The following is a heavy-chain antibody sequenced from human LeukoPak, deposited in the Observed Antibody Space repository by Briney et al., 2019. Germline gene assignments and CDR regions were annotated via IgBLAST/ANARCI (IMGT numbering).Heavy chain of an antibody. CDR2: ISSTGSTI. CDR1: GFTFSSYN. J-gene: IGHJ4*02. D-gene: IGHD3-22*01. V-gene: IGHV3-48*04. Sequence: GGSLRLSCVASGFTFSSYNMNWVRQAPGKGLEWVSLISSTGSTINYADSVKARFTISRDNAKNSLYLQMNSLRAEDTAVYHCARLTYYYDSSGYYLFDYWGQGTLVTVSS. CDR3: ARLTYYYDSSGYYLFDY.